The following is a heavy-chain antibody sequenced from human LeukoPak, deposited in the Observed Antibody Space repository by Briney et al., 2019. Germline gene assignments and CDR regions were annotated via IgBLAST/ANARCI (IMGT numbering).Heavy chain of an antibody. CDR1: GGTFSSYA. Sequence: SVKVSCKASGGTFSSYAISWVRQAPGQGLEWMGGIIPIFGTANHAQKFQGRVTITADESTSTAYMELSSLRSEDTAVYYCARELPWIRRDGYNLGIWGQGTMVTVSS. CDR2: IIPIFGTA. J-gene: IGHJ3*02. D-gene: IGHD5-24*01. CDR3: ARELPWIRRDGYNLGI. V-gene: IGHV1-69*01.